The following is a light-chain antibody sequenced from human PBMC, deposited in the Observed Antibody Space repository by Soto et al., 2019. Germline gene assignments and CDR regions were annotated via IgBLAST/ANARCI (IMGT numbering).Light chain of an antibody. Sequence: QSALTQPRSVSGSPGQSVTISCTGTSNDVGGYNFVSWYQQHPGKVPKLFIYDVSRRPSGVPDRFSGSKSGNTASLTISGLYAEDAADYYCASYAGSYTLVFGGGTKLTVL. V-gene: IGLV2-11*01. CDR2: DVS. CDR3: ASYAGSYTLV. CDR1: SNDVGGYNF. J-gene: IGLJ2*01.